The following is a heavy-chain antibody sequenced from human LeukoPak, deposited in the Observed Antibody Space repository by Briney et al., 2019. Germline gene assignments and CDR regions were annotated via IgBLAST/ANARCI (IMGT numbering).Heavy chain of an antibody. CDR1: GFTVSDNS. D-gene: IGHD4/OR15-4a*01. Sequence: QPGGSLRLSCTVSGFTVSDNSMSWVRQAPGKGLEWVSFIYYDDRTHYSDSVKGRFTISRDNSKNTLYLQMNSLRAEDTAVYYCARRAGAYSHPYDYWGQGTLVTVSS. J-gene: IGHJ4*02. CDR2: IYYDDRT. CDR3: ARRAGAYSHPYDY. V-gene: IGHV3-53*01.